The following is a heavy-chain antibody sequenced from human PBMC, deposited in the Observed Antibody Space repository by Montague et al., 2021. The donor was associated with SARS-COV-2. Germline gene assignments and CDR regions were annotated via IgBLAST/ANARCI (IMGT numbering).Heavy chain of an antibody. Sequence: SETLSLTCAVYGGSLSGYDWSWIRQPPGKGLEWIGEINHSGSTKYNPYLKSRVSISVDTSKNQFSLKLNSVTAADTAVYYCARGQWEITMIVVVLTAVAHYFDYWGQGTLVTVSP. CDR2: INHSGST. J-gene: IGHJ4*02. CDR1: GGSLSGYD. V-gene: IGHV4-34*01. CDR3: ARGQWEITMIVVVLTAVAHYFDY. D-gene: IGHD3-22*01.